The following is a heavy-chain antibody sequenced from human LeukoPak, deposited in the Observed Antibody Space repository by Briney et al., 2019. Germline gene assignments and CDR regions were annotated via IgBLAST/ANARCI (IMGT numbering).Heavy chain of an antibody. D-gene: IGHD3-10*01. CDR1: GFTFSSYA. CDR2: ISYDGSNK. CDR3: ARDHPSITMVRGVTTPFDY. J-gene: IGHJ4*02. Sequence: GKSLRLSCAASGFTFSSYAMHWVRQAPGKGLEWVAVISYDGSNKYYADSVKGRFTISRDNSKNTLYLQMNSLRAEDTAVYYCARDHPSITMVRGVTTPFDYWGQGTLVTVSS. V-gene: IGHV3-30-3*01.